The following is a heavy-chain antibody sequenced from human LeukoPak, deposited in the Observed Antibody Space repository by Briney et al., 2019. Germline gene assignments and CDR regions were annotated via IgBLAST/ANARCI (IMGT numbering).Heavy chain of an antibody. CDR1: GFTFSSYA. CDR2: ISGSGGST. D-gene: IGHD2-15*01. J-gene: IGHJ4*02. Sequence: GGSLRLSCAASGFTFSSYAMSWVRQAPGEGLEWVSRISGSGGSTSYADSVKGQFTISRDNSKNTLYLQMHSLRAEDTAVYYCAKSLGWGSISCHSPYNFWGQGTLVTVSS. CDR3: AKSLGWGSISCHSPYNF. V-gene: IGHV3-23*01.